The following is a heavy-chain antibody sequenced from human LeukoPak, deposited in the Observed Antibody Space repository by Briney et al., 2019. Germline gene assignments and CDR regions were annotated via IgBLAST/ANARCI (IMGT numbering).Heavy chain of an antibody. CDR1: GFPVSSNY. J-gene: IGHJ4*02. D-gene: IGHD6-13*01. V-gene: IGHV3-53*01. Sequence: PGGSLRLSCAASGFPVSSNYMSWVRQAPGKGLEWVSVIYSGGSTYYADSVKGRFTISRDNSKNTLYLQMNSLRAQDTAVYYCATGGAAALFDYWGQGTLVTVPS. CDR2: IYSGGST. CDR3: ATGGAAALFDY.